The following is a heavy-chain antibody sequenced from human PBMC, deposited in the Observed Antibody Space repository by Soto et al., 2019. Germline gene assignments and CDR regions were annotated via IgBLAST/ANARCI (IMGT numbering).Heavy chain of an antibody. Sequence: EVQLVESGGGLIQPGGSLRLSCAASGFNVSSNYMSWVRQAPGKGLEWLSVIYSGGSTYYAESVKGRFTISRDNSKNTLNLQMNALRVEGTGVYYCARGPHVGISTSWGQGTLVTVSS. CDR2: IYSGGST. J-gene: IGHJ4*02. D-gene: IGHD2-2*01. CDR3: ARGPHVGISTS. V-gene: IGHV3-53*01. CDR1: GFNVSSNY.